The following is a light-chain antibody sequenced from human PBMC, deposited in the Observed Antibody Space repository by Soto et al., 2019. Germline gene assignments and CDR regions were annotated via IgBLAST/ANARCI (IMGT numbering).Light chain of an antibody. J-gene: IGKJ5*01. CDR3: QQYGGAPAIV. V-gene: IGKV3-20*01. Sequence: DIVLTQSPGTLSLSPGERATLSCRAGQSVSSSYLAWYQQKPGQAPRLLIYGASSRATGIPDRFSGSGSGTDCTRTISRLESEDFAVYDWQQYGGAPAIVVGEGTRLEIK. CDR1: QSVSSSY. CDR2: GAS.